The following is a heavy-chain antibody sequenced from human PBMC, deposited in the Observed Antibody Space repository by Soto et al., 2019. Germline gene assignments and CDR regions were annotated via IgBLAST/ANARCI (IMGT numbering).Heavy chain of an antibody. CDR3: ARQHTWSLDY. Sequence: QVQLVESGGGVVQPGRSLRLSCAASGFTFSSYGMHWVRQAPGKGLEWVAVISYDGSNKYYADSVKGRFTISRDHSKNPLYLQMNSLRAEDTAVYYCARQHTWSLDYWGQGTLVTVSS. J-gene: IGHJ4*02. CDR1: GFTFSSYG. V-gene: IGHV3-30*03. D-gene: IGHD6-13*01. CDR2: ISYDGSNK.